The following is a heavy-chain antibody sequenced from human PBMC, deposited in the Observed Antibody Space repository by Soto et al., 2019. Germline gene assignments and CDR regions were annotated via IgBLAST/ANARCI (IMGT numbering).Heavy chain of an antibody. Sequence: ASVKVSCKASGYTFTSYYMHWVRQAPGQGLEWMGIINPSGGSTSYAQKFQGRVTMTRDTSTSTVYMELSSLTSEDTAVYYCARDGPHRWIDYWGQGTLVTVSS. V-gene: IGHV1-46*01. CDR3: ARDGPHRWIDY. J-gene: IGHJ4*02. CDR2: INPSGGST. CDR1: GYTFTSYY.